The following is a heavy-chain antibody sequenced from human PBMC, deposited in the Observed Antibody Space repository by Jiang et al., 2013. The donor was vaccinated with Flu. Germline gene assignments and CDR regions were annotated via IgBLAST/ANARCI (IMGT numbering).Heavy chain of an antibody. V-gene: IGHV1-18*01. Sequence: SGAEVKMPGASVKVSCKSSGYSFINYGISWVRQAPGQRLEWMGWISAYSANTNYPQKFRGRVTMTTDTSTNTAYMELTGLTSDDTAVYYCARGRPAGTTHWYFDLWGRGTLVAVSS. CDR3: ARGRPAGTTHWYFDL. J-gene: IGHJ2*01. CDR2: ISAYSANT. CDR1: GYSFINYG. D-gene: IGHD6-19*01.